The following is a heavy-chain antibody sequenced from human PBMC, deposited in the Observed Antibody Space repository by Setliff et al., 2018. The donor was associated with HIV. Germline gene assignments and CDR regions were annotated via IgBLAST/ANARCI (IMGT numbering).Heavy chain of an antibody. CDR1: GGSISSSNW. Sequence: SETLSLTCAVSGGSISSSNWWSWVRQPPGKGLEWIGEIYHGGSTNYNPSLKSRVTISVDKSKNQFSLKLASVTAADTAVYYCARSPLYSGYERYYFDYWGQGTLVTVSS. V-gene: IGHV4-4*02. J-gene: IGHJ4*02. CDR3: ARSPLYSGYERYYFDY. D-gene: IGHD5-12*01. CDR2: IYHGGST.